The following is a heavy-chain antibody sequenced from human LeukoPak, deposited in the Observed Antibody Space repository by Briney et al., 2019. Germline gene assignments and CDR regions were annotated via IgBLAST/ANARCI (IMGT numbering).Heavy chain of an antibody. J-gene: IGHJ4*02. Sequence: SETLSLTCTVSGYSINSGYYWVWIRQPPGKGLEWIGSIYRTGSTNYNPSLKSRVTISVDTSKNQFSLKLSSVTAADTAVYYCAVYYDYVWGSYPDRFDYWGQGTLVTVSS. CDR3: AVYYDYVWGSYPDRFDY. D-gene: IGHD3-16*01. CDR2: IYRTGST. CDR1: GYSINSGYY. V-gene: IGHV4-38-2*02.